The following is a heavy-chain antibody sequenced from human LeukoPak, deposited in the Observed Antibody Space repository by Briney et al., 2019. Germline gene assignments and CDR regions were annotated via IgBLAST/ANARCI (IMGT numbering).Heavy chain of an antibody. Sequence: PGGSLRLSCADSGFSGYYMSWIRQAPGKGLEWVSYISSSGSDKWYADSVKGRFTISRGNAKNSLYLQMNSLRAEDTAVYYCAREEGLAYCGGDCYSFAFDIWGQGTMVTVSS. CDR1: GFSGYY. V-gene: IGHV3-11*04. CDR3: AREEGLAYCGGDCYSFAFDI. J-gene: IGHJ3*02. CDR2: ISSSGSDK. D-gene: IGHD2-21*02.